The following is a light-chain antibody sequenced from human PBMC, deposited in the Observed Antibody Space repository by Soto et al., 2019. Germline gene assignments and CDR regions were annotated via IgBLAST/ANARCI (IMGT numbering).Light chain of an antibody. V-gene: IGLV2-23*03. CDR3: CSYAGGSNFDWM. CDR1: STDVGRYNL. Sequence: QSALTQPASVSGSPGQSITISCTGISTDVGRYNLVSWYQQHPGKAPQLMIYEGIKRPSGVSDRFSASESGNTASLTISGLQAEDEADDYCCSYAGGSNFDWMFGGGTKLTVL. J-gene: IGLJ3*02. CDR2: EGI.